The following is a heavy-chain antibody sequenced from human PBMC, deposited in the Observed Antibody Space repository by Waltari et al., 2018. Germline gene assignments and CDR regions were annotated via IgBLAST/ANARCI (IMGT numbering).Heavy chain of an antibody. CDR1: GGSISSHY. J-gene: IGHJ1*01. D-gene: IGHD6-6*01. V-gene: IGHV4-59*11. CDR2: IYYSGST. Sequence: QVQLQESGPGLVKPSETLSLTCTVSGGSISSHYWSWIRQPPGKGLEWIGYIYYSGSTNYNPSLKSPVPISVDTSKNQFSLKLSSVTAADTAVYYCARGGIAARPIYFQHWGQGTLVTVSS. CDR3: ARGGIAARPIYFQH.